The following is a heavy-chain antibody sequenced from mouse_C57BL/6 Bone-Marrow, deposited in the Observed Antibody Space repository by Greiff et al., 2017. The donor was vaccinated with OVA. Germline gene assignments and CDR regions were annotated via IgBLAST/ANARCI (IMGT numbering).Heavy chain of an antibody. J-gene: IGHJ4*01. CDR2: IWSGGST. CDR1: GFSLTSYG. V-gene: IGHV2-2*01. Sequence: VQRVESGPGLVQPSQSLSITCTVSGFSLTSYGVHWVRQSPGKGLEWLGVIWSGGSTDYNAAFISRLSISKDNSKSQVFFKMNSLQADDTAIYYCARSYDYDDWGAMRYWGQGTSVTVSS. CDR3: ARSYDYDDWGAMRY. D-gene: IGHD2-4*01.